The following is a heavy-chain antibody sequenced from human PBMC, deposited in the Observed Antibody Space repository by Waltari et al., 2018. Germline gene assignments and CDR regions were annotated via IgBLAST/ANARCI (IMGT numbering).Heavy chain of an antibody. J-gene: IGHJ5*02. CDR1: GFTFSRYW. Sequence: EVQLVESGGGLVQPGGSLSLSCAASGFTFSRYWMHWVRQVPGKGLGWVSRINTDGSSTAYADSVKGRFTISRDNAKNTLYLQMSSLRAEDTAVYYCARGWLDPWGQGTLVTVSS. V-gene: IGHV3-74*01. CDR2: INTDGSST. CDR3: ARGWLDP.